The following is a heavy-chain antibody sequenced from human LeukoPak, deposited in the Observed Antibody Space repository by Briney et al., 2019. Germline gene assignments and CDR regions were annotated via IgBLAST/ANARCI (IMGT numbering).Heavy chain of an antibody. Sequence: KPSETLSLTCTVSGGSISSSSYYWGWIRQPPGKGLEWIGSIYYSGSTYYNPSLKSRVTISVDTSKNQFSLKLSSVTAADTAVYYCARQLTRRTTKLPATVDYWGQGTLVTVSS. CDR3: ARQLTRRTTKLPATVDY. CDR1: GGSISSSSYY. D-gene: IGHD2-2*01. V-gene: IGHV4-39*01. J-gene: IGHJ4*02. CDR2: IYYSGST.